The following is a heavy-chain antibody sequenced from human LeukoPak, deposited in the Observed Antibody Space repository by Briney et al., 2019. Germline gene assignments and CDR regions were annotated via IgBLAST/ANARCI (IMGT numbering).Heavy chain of an antibody. Sequence: SETLSLTCTVSGVSVTSSGYYWSWVRQPPGKGLEWIGYFYYSGTTNYNPSLKSRVTISADTSKNQFSLNLSSVTAAVTAVYYCARDGPYGGKPFDYWGQGTLVTVSS. D-gene: IGHD4-23*01. J-gene: IGHJ4*02. CDR1: GVSVTSSGYY. CDR2: FYYSGTT. CDR3: ARDGPYGGKPFDY. V-gene: IGHV4-61*08.